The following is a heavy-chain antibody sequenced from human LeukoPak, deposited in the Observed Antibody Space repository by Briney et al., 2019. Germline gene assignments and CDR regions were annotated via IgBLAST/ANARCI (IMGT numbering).Heavy chain of an antibody. D-gene: IGHD2-2*01. CDR3: ARYQLLRDFGY. CDR1: GGSISSSSYY. Sequence: PSETLSLTCTVSGGSISSSSYYWGWIRQPPGKGLEWIGYIYYSGSTYYNPSLKSRVTISVDTSKNQFSLKLSSVTAADTAVYYCARYQLLRDFGYWGQGTLVTVSS. J-gene: IGHJ4*02. V-gene: IGHV4-31*03. CDR2: IYYSGST.